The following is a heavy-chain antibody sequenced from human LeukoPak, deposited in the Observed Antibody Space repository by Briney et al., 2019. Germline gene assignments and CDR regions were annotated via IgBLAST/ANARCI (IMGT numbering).Heavy chain of an antibody. CDR2: INPNSGGT. D-gene: IGHD3-3*01. V-gene: IGHV1-2*02. CDR3: ARGLYDFWSGYLDY. Sequence: ASMKVSCKASGYTFTGYYMHWVRQAPGQGLEWMGWINPNSGGTNYAQKFQGRVTMTRDTSISTAYMELSRLRSDDTAVYYCARGLYDFWSGYLDYWGQGTLVTVSS. CDR1: GYTFTGYY. J-gene: IGHJ4*02.